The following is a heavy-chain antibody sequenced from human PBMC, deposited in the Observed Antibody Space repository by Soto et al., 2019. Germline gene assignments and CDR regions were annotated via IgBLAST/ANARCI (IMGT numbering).Heavy chain of an antibody. J-gene: IGHJ4*02. V-gene: IGHV3-23*01. CDR2: ITGSGGST. CDR1: VFTSVTYA. CDR3: AREYRTSSQFDY. D-gene: IGHD6-6*01. Sequence: PGWSLRLSCASSVFTSVTYAMSWVRQAPGKGLEWVSSITGSGGSTDYADSVKGRFTVSRDTSRNTVYLQMARLSVDDTAIYYCAREYRTSSQFDYWGQGTLVTVSS.